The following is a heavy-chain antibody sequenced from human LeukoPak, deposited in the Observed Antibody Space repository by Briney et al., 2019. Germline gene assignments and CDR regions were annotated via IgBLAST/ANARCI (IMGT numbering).Heavy chain of an antibody. CDR1: GGSISSYY. D-gene: IGHD4-17*01. V-gene: IGHV4-59*01. CDR3: ARASTLDGDYVYAFDI. Sequence: PSETLSLTCTVSGGSISSYYWSWIRQPPGKGLEWIGYIYYSGSTNYNPSLKSRVTISVDTSKNQFSLKLSSVTAADTAVYYCARASTLDGDYVYAFDIWGQGTMVTVSS. J-gene: IGHJ3*02. CDR2: IYYSGST.